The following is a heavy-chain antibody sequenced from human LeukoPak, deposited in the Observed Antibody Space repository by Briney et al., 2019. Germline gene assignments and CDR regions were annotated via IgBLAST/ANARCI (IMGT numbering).Heavy chain of an antibody. CDR3: AKDRWRDGSSSFDN. D-gene: IGHD6-6*01. J-gene: IGHJ4*02. Sequence: GASVKVSCKASGCTFTTYSINWVRQAPEQGLEWMGWISTYNGDTNYAQKLQGRVTMTTDTSTSTAYMELRSLRSDDTAVYYCAKDRWRDGSSSFDNWGQGTLVTVSS. CDR1: GCTFTTYS. V-gene: IGHV1-18*01. CDR2: ISTYNGDT.